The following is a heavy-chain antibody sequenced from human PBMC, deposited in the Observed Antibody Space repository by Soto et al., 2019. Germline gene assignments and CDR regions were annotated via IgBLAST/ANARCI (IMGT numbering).Heavy chain of an antibody. CDR3: ARDLYYDSSGYYYLGWWFDP. CDR2: ISAYNGNT. J-gene: IGHJ5*02. CDR1: GYTFTSYG. Sequence: ASVKVSCKASGYTFTSYGISWVRQAPGQGLEWMGWISAYNGNTNYAQELQGRVTMTTDTSTSTAYMELRSLRSDDTAVYYCARDLYYDSSGYYYLGWWFDPWGQGTLVTVSS. V-gene: IGHV1-18*04. D-gene: IGHD3-22*01.